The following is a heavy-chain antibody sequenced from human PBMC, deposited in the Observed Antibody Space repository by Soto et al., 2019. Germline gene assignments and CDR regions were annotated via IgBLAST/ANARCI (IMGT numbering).Heavy chain of an antibody. CDR3: AKHSRESASCCGED. CDR2: IGTAGDP. D-gene: IGHD2-21*01. Sequence: EVQLVESGGGLVQPGGSLRLSCAASGFIFSGFDIHWVRQPTGKGLEWVSAIGTAGDPYYAGSVKGRFTISRDNSENTLYLQMNSLRVEDTAAYYCAKHSRESASCCGEDWGQGTLVTVSS. CDR1: GFIFSGFD. V-gene: IGHV3-13*05. J-gene: IGHJ4*02.